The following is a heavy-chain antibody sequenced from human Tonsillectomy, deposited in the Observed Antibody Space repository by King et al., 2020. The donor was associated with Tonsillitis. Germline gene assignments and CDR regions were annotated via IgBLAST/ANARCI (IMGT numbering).Heavy chain of an antibody. CDR2: ISYDGSNK. CDR1: AFIFRIYG. J-gene: IGHJ6*02. V-gene: IGHV3-30*18. D-gene: IGHD4-17*01. Sequence: VQLVDSGGGVVQPGRSLRLSCAASAFIFRIYGMHWVRQAPGKGLEWVAVISYDGSNKNYADSVKGRFTISRDNSKNTLYLQMNNLRPEDTAMYFCAKDQDAYGDYAYFYYGMAVWGQGTTVTVSS. CDR3: AKDQDAYGDYAYFYYGMAV.